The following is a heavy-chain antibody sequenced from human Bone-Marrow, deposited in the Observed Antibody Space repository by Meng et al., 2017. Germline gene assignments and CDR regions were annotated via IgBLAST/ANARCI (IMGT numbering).Heavy chain of an antibody. J-gene: IGHJ4*02. D-gene: IGHD6-13*01. CDR2: INPKSGDT. CDR3: ARDEDISAAGKLFGDY. V-gene: IGHV1-2*06. Sequence: ASVMVTSKASGYTFPDYWLHWVRRDPRQGLEWRGRINPKSGDTHYAQRFQGRVTMTGDTSISTAYIELSGLRSDDTAMYYCARDEDISAAGKLFGDYWGQGTLVTVSS. CDR1: GYTFPDYW.